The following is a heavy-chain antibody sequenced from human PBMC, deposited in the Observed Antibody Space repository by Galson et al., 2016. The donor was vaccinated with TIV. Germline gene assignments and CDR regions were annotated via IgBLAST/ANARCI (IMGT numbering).Heavy chain of an antibody. D-gene: IGHD2-2*03. CDR3: ARERGPGYCDSTSCYGYYGFDV. Sequence: SVKVSCKASGYTFTHYFLHWVRQAPGQGLEWMGRINSYSGGTDYAPKFQGRVTMTRDTSISTAYMDLSRPRSDDTVVYYCARERGPGYCDSTSCYGYYGFDVWGQGTTVTVSS. CDR2: INSYSGGT. CDR1: GYTFTHYF. J-gene: IGHJ6*02. V-gene: IGHV1-2*05.